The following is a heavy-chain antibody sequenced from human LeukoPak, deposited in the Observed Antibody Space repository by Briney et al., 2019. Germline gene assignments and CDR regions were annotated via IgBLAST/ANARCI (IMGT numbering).Heavy chain of an antibody. J-gene: IGHJ4*02. CDR3: AREISDYASAY. CDR1: RYPFTGYS. D-gene: IGHD4-17*01. Sequence: ASVKVSCKASRYPFTGYSIHWARQAPGQGLEWMGWINPNSGGTNYAQKFQGRVTMTSDTSITTAYMDLSRLTSDDTAVYYCAREISDYASAYWGQGTLVTVSS. CDR2: INPNSGGT. V-gene: IGHV1-2*02.